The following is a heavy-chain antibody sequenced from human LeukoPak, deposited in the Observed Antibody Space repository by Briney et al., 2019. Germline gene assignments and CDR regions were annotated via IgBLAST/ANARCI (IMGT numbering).Heavy chain of an antibody. CDR1: EFTFSNFW. J-gene: IGHJ4*02. CDR3: ARPRGWSYFDY. D-gene: IGHD6-19*01. Sequence: PGGSLRLSCAASEFTFSNFWMSWVRQAPGKGLEWVANIKGDGSEKTYVDSVKGRFTVSRDNAKNSLFLQMDSVRAEDTAVYYCARPRGWSYFDYWGRGSLVTVPS. V-gene: IGHV3-7*01. CDR2: IKGDGSEK.